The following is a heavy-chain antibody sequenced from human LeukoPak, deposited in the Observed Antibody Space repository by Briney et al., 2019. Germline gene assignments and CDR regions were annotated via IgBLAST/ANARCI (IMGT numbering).Heavy chain of an antibody. CDR1: GYTFTSYG. Sequence: ASVKVSCKASGYTFTSYGISWVRQAPGQGLEWMGWTSAYNGNTNYAQILQGRVTMTTDTSTSTAYMELRSLRSDDTAVYYCARDSYGGTTGYWAQGTLVTVSS. CDR3: ARDSYGGTTGY. CDR2: TSAYNGNT. D-gene: IGHD4-23*01. J-gene: IGHJ4*02. V-gene: IGHV1-18*01.